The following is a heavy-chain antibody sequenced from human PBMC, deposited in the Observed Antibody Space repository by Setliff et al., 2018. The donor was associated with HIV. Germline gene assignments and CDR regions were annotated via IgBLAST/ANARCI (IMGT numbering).Heavy chain of an antibody. D-gene: IGHD6-6*01. CDR3: ARDLGSSSSMDP. V-gene: IGHV1-2*02. CDR2: INPDSGAT. CDR1: GYTFTAYY. J-gene: IGHJ5*02. Sequence: ASVKVSCKSSGYTFTAYYIHWVRQARGQGLEWMGWINPDSGATKYAEKFEGRVSLTRDTSINTVYMELSSLRSDDTAVYYCARDLGSSSSMDPWGQGTLVTVSS.